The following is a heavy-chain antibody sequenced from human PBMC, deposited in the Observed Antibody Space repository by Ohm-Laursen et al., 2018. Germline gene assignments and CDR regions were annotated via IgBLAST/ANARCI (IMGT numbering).Heavy chain of an antibody. Sequence: SLRLSCTAPGFTFSDHYMSWIRQAPGKGLEWISYISSSGTTIYYADSVKGRFTISRDNAKNSLSLQMNSLRAEDTALYYCAREVASVEDYWGQGTLVTVSS. CDR2: ISSSGTTI. CDR1: GFTFSDHY. CDR3: AREVASVEDY. V-gene: IGHV3-11*01. J-gene: IGHJ4*02.